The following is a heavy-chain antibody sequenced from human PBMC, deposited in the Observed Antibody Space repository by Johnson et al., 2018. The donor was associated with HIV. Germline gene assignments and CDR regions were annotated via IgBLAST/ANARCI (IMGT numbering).Heavy chain of an antibody. CDR1: GFTFSSHA. J-gene: IGHJ3*02. Sequence: VQLVESGGGLVQPGGSLRLSCAASGFTFSSHAMHWVRQTPGKGLEWVGRIKSKTDGGTTDYAAPVKGRFTISRDDSKNTLYLQMNSLKTEDTAVYYCTTDEGDGNYVAADAFDIWGQGTMVTVSS. CDR2: IKSKTDGGTT. CDR3: TTDEGDGNYVAADAFDI. V-gene: IGHV3-15*01. D-gene: IGHD1-7*01.